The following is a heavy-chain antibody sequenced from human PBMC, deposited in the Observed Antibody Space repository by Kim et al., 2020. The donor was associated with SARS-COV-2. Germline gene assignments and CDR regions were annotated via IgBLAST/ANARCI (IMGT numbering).Heavy chain of an antibody. CDR3: ARDYYDILTGPQDY. V-gene: IGHV3-30*01. D-gene: IGHD3-9*01. Sequence: ADSVKGRFTISRDNSKNTLYLQMNSLRAEDTAVYYCARDYYDILTGPQDYWGQGTLVTVSS. J-gene: IGHJ4*02.